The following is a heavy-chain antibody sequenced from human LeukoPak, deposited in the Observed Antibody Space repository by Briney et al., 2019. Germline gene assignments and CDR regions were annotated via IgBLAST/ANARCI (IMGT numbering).Heavy chain of an antibody. V-gene: IGHV3-30*18. CDR1: GFTFSSYG. D-gene: IGHD3-10*02. J-gene: IGHJ6*04. CDR2: ISYDGSNK. Sequence: GGSLRLSCAASGFTFSSYGMHWVRQAPGKGLEWVAVISYDGSNKYYADSVKGRFTISRDNAKNSLYLQMNSLRAEDTAVYYCAELGITMIGGVWGKGTTVTISS. CDR3: AELGITMIGGV.